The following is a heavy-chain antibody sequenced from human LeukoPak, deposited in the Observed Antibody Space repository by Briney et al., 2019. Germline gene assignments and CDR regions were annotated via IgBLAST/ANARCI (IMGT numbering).Heavy chain of an antibody. CDR1: GYTFTSYY. CDR2: INPNSGGT. D-gene: IGHD2-2*01. Sequence: ASVKVSCKASGYTFTSYYMHWVRQAPGQGLEWMGWINPNSGGTNYAQKFQGRVTMTRDTSISTAYMELSRLRSDDTAVYYCARAAYCSSTSCYSRRAPTYYYYYGMDVWGQGTTVTVSS. CDR3: ARAAYCSSTSCYSRRAPTYYYYYGMDV. V-gene: IGHV1-2*02. J-gene: IGHJ6*02.